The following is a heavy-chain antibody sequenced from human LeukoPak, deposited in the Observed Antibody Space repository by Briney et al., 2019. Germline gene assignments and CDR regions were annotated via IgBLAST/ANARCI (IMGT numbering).Heavy chain of an antibody. CDR1: GYTFTSYG. J-gene: IGHJ1*01. V-gene: IGHV1-18*01. CDR3: ARDGDCSSSSKASNQYFQR. D-gene: IGHD6-6*01. CDR2: ISAYNGNT. Sequence: ASVKVSCKASGYTFTSYGISWVRQAPGQGLEWMGWISAYNGNTNYAQKLQGRVTMTTDTSTSTAYMELKSLRSDDTAVYYCARDGDCSSSSKASNQYFQRWGQGTLVTVSS.